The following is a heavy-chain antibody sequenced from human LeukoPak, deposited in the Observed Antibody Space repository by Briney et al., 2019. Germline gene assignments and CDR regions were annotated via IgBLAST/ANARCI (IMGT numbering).Heavy chain of an antibody. Sequence: SETLSLTCTVAGGSLSSYYWSWIRQPPGEGLGWIGYIFYSVSTTYNPSLKSRATLSVVTTKNQSSLKPSSVTAADTAVYYWAMDLGGVEANWFDPWGQGTLVTVSS. CDR1: GGSLSSYY. CDR2: IFYSVST. V-gene: IGHV4-59*01. J-gene: IGHJ5*02. CDR3: AMDLGGVEANWFDP. D-gene: IGHD3-16*01.